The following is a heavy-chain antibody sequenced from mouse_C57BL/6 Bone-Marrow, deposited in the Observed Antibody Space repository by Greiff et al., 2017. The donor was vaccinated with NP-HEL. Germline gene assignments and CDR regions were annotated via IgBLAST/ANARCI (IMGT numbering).Heavy chain of an antibody. V-gene: IGHV1-59*01. CDR2: IDPSDSYT. CDR3: ARRLRKDY. CDR1: GYTFTSYW. Sequence: QVQLQQPGAELVRPGTSVKLSCKASGYTFTSYWMHWVKQRPGQGLEWIGVIDPSDSYTTYNQKFKGKATLTVDTSSSTAYMQLSSLTSEDAAVYYCARRLRKDYWGQGTTLTVSS. J-gene: IGHJ2*01. D-gene: IGHD3-2*02.